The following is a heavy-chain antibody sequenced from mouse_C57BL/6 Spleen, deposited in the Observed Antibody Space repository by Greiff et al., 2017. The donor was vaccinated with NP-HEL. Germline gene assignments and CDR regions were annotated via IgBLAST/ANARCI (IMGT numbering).Heavy chain of an antibody. V-gene: IGHV5-6*02. CDR3: ARHSLVDY. CDR1: GFTFSSYG. Sequence: EVMLVESGGDLVKPGGSLKLSCAASGFTFSSYGMSWVRQTPDKRLEWVATISSGGSYTYYPDSVKGRFTISRDNAKNTLYLQMSSLKSEDTAMYYCARHSLVDYWGQGTSVTVSS. D-gene: IGHD3-1*01. CDR2: ISSGGSYT. J-gene: IGHJ4*01.